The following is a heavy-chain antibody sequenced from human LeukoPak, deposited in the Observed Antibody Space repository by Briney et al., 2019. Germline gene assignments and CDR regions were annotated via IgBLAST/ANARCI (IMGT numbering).Heavy chain of an antibody. CDR3: ARGRGYNAFDI. V-gene: IGHV4-34*01. J-gene: IGHJ3*02. CDR1: GGSFSGYY. Sequence: SETLSLTCAVYGGSFSGYYWSWIRRPPGKGLEWIGEINHSGSTNYNPSLKSRVTISVDTSKNQFSLKLSSVTAADTAVYYCARGRGYNAFDIWGQGTMVTVSS. D-gene: IGHD5-18*01. CDR2: INHSGST.